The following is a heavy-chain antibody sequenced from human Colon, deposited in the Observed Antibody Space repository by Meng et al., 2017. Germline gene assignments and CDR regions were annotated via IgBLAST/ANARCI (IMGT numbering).Heavy chain of an antibody. CDR3: LRGSGGSV. CDR1: GGSISSGGYY. V-gene: IGHV4-31*09. J-gene: IGHJ1*01. CDR2: IPHRGSS. D-gene: IGHD3-10*01. Sequence: QVQLQESGPGLGKPSQTLSLTCTVSGGSISSGGYYWSWIRQHPGKGLEWIGEIPHRGSSAYNPSLKSRVSMSIDKSKNQFSLKLTSVTAADTAVYHCLRGSGGSVWGQGTLVTVSS.